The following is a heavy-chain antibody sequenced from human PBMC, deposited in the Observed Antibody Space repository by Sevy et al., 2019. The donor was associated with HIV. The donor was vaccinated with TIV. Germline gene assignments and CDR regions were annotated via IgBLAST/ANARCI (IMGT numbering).Heavy chain of an antibody. D-gene: IGHD3-22*01. Sequence: GGSLRLSCAASGFSFSTYCMHWVRQAPGKGLEWVANIKQDESEKYYVASVKGRFTISRDNAKNSVYLEMNSLRPEDTAIYYCAKGNSGSFDYRGQGTLVTVSS. CDR1: GFSFSTYC. CDR3: AKGNSGSFDY. CDR2: IKQDESEK. J-gene: IGHJ4*02. V-gene: IGHV3-7*01.